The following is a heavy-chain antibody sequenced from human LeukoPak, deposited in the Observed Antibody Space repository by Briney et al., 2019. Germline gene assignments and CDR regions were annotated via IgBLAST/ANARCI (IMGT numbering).Heavy chain of an antibody. Sequence: GGSLRLSCAASGFTFSSYSMNWVRQAPGKGLEWVSYISSSSTTIYYADSVKGRFTISRDNAKNSLYLQMNSLRDEDTAVYYCARGPYYYTSGGHFHPFDYWGQGTLVAVSS. CDR2: ISSSSTTI. V-gene: IGHV3-48*02. CDR1: GFTFSSYS. CDR3: ARGPYYYTSGGHFHPFDY. D-gene: IGHD3-10*01. J-gene: IGHJ4*02.